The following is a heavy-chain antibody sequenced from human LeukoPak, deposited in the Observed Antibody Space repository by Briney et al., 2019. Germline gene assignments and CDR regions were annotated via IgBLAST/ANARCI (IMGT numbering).Heavy chain of an antibody. CDR3: VRESRPGGAMGLYHNLDY. D-gene: IGHD1-1*01. CDR2: IKEDGTEK. V-gene: IGHV3-7*01. Sequence: GGSLRLSCAASGFTFSSYWMSWVRQTPGKGLEWVANIKEDGTEKNLVDSVKGRFTISRDNTKNLLFLEMNNLRGDDTAIYYCVRESRPGGAMGLYHNLDYWGQGTLVTVSS. CDR1: GFTFSSYW. J-gene: IGHJ4*02.